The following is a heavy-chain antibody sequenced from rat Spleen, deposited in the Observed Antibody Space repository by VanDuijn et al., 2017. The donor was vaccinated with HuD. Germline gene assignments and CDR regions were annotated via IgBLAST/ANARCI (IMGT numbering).Heavy chain of an antibody. V-gene: IGHV5-25*01. CDR2: INTGGGNT. Sequence: EVQLVESGGGLVQPGRSMKLSCAASGFTFTNYYMAWVRQAPTKGLEWVASINTGGGNTYYRDSVKGRFTISRDNGKSTLYLQMDSLRSEDTATYYCAREDYYNGNWYFDFWGPGTMVTVSS. CDR3: AREDYYNGNWYFDF. J-gene: IGHJ1*01. D-gene: IGHD1-1*01. CDR1: GFTFTNYY.